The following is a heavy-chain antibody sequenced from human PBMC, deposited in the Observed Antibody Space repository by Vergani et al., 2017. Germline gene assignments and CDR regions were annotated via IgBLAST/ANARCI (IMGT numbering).Heavy chain of an antibody. V-gene: IGHV3-49*04. CDR3: TREVGADDY. CDR2: IRSKAYGGTT. Sequence: EVQLVESGGGLVQPGGSLKLSCAASGFTLSGSAMHWVRQASGKGLEWVGRIRSKAYGGTTEYAASVKGRFTISRDDSKSIAYLQMNSLKTEDTAVYYCTREVGADDYWSQGTLVTVSS. CDR1: GFTLSGSA. D-gene: IGHD1-26*01. J-gene: IGHJ4*02.